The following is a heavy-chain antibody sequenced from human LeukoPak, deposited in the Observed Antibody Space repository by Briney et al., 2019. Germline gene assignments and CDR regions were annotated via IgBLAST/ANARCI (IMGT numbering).Heavy chain of an antibody. CDR3: AKGPTSSSLRYFDC. D-gene: IGHD6-6*01. Sequence: GGSLRLSCAASGFTFSSYAMSWVRQAPGKGLEWVSAISGSGGSTYYADSVKGRFTISRDNSKNTLYLQMNSLRADDTAVYYCAKGPTSSSLRYFDCWGQGTLVTVSS. J-gene: IGHJ4*02. CDR1: GFTFSSYA. V-gene: IGHV3-23*01. CDR2: ISGSGGST.